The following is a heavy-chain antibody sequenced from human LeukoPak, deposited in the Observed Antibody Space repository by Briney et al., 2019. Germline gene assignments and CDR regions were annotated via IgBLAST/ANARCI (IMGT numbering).Heavy chain of an antibody. D-gene: IGHD4-23*01. CDR2: IIPIFGTA. V-gene: IGHV1-69*06. CDR3: ARKPDYGGNPAGAFDI. Sequence: ASVKVSCKASGYTFTSYGISWVRQAPGQGLEWMGGIIPIFGTANYAQKFQGRVTITADKSTSTAYMELSSLRSEDTAVYYCARKPDYGGNPAGAFDIWGQGTMVTVSS. J-gene: IGHJ3*02. CDR1: GYTFTSYG.